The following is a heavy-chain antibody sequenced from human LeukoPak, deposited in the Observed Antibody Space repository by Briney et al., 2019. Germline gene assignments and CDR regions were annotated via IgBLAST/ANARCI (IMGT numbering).Heavy chain of an antibody. Sequence: QPGGSLRLSCAASGFTFSAQYMDWVRQAPGKGLEWVGRIRNKANGYTTEYVASVRGRFIISRDDSKNSLYLQMNSLKTEDTAVYYCARVGGWVGSTDGLDFWGQGTMVTVSS. CDR1: GFTFSAQY. V-gene: IGHV3-72*01. J-gene: IGHJ3*01. D-gene: IGHD1-26*01. CDR2: IRNKANGYTT. CDR3: ARVGGWVGSTDGLDF.